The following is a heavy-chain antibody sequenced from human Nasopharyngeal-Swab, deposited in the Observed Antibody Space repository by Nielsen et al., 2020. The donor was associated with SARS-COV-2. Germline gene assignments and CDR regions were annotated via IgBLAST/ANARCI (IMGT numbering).Heavy chain of an antibody. D-gene: IGHD3-22*01. V-gene: IGHV3-23*01. CDR3: ANPYYYDSSGYDDY. Sequence: VRQAPGKGLEWVSAISGSGGSTYYADSVKGRFTISRDNSKSTLYLQMNSLRAEDTAVYYCANPYYYDSSGYDDYWGQGTLVTVSS. CDR2: ISGSGGST. J-gene: IGHJ4*02.